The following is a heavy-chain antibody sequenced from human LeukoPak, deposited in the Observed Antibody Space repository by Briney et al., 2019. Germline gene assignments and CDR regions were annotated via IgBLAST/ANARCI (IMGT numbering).Heavy chain of an antibody. CDR3: AKSYCGGDCNAFDY. CDR2: ISGSGGST. J-gene: IGHJ4*02. D-gene: IGHD2-21*01. CDR1: GFTFSSYA. V-gene: IGHV3-23*01. Sequence: PGGSLRLSCAASGFTFSSYAMSWVPQAPGKGLEWVSAISGSGGSTYYADSVKGRFTISRDNSKNTLYLQMNSLRAEDTAVYYCAKSYCGGDCNAFDYWGQGTLVTVSS.